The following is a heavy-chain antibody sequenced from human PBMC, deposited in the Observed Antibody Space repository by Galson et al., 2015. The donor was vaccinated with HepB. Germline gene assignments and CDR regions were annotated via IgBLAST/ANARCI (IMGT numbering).Heavy chain of an antibody. V-gene: IGHV3-30*03. CDR2: ISYDGKTE. CDR3: TRDEGYSYLNWFDP. J-gene: IGHJ5*02. D-gene: IGHD5-18*01. CDR1: GFTFSKYA. Sequence: SLRLSCAASGFTFSKYAMHWVRQAPGKGLEWVAVISYDGKTEYYGDSVKGRFTISRDNSENTLYLQINSLRTEDTAVYYCTRDEGYSYLNWFDPWGQGTLVTVSS.